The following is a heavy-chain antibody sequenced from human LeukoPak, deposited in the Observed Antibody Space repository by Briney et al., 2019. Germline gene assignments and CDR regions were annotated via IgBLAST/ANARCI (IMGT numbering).Heavy chain of an antibody. Sequence: SETLSLTCTVSGGSISSSSYYWGWIRQPPGKGLEWIGSIYYSGSTYYNPSLKSRVTISVDTSKNQFSLKLRSVTAADTAVYYCARDRGEQKLAENWFDPWGQGTLVTVSS. CDR3: ARDRGEQKLAENWFDP. D-gene: IGHD6-13*01. CDR2: IYYSGST. V-gene: IGHV4-39*07. J-gene: IGHJ5*02. CDR1: GGSISSSSYY.